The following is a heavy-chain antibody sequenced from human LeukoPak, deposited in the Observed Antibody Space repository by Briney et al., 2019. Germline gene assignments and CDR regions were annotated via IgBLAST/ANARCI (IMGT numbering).Heavy chain of an antibody. CDR2: INHSGST. V-gene: IGHV4-34*01. Sequence: SETLSLTCAVYGGSFSGYYWSWIRQPPGKGLEWIGEINHSGSTNYNPSRKRRVTISVDTSKNQFSLKLSSVTAADTAVYYCANLGYFDYWGQGTLVTVSS. CDR3: ANLGYFDY. D-gene: IGHD3-16*01. CDR1: GGSFSGYY. J-gene: IGHJ4*02.